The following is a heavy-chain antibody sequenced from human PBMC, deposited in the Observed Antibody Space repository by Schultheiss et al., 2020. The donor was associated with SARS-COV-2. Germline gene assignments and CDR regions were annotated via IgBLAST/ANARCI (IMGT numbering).Heavy chain of an antibody. D-gene: IGHD5-12*01. V-gene: IGHV3-49*04. Sequence: GESLKISCTASGFTFGDYAMSWVRQAPGKGLEWVGFIRSKAYGGTTEYAASVKGRFTISRDDSKSIAYLQMNSLKTEDTAVYYCTRAPFSGYDLRFDYWGQGTLVTVSS. CDR2: IRSKAYGGTT. CDR3: TRAPFSGYDLRFDY. J-gene: IGHJ4*02. CDR1: GFTFGDYA.